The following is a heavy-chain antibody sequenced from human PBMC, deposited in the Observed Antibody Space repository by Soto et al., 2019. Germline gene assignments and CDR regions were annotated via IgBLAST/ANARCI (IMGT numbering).Heavy chain of an antibody. V-gene: IGHV1-2*02. Sequence: ASVKVSCKASGYTFSGHYMHWIRQAPGQGPEWLGWINANSGDTDRAPKFQDRLTMTRDTSISTAYMELSRLRSDDTAVYYCARGGALDGTSPPFNHWGQGTLVTVSS. D-gene: IGHD6-19*01. CDR3: ARGGALDGTSPPFNH. J-gene: IGHJ4*02. CDR1: GYTFSGHY. CDR2: INANSGDT.